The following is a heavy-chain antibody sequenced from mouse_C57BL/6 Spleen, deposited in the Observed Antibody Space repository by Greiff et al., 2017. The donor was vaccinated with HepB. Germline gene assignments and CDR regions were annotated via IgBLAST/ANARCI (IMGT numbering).Heavy chain of an antibody. V-gene: IGHV5-17*01. CDR3: ARPYYGYAMDY. Sequence: EVHLVESGGGLVKPGGSLKLSCAASGFTFSDYGMHWVRQAPEKGLEWVAYISSGSSTIYYADTVKGRFTISRDNAKNTLFLQMTSLRSEDTAMYYCARPYYGYAMDYWGQGTSVTVSS. CDR1: GFTFSDYG. J-gene: IGHJ4*01. CDR2: ISSGSSTI. D-gene: IGHD1-1*01.